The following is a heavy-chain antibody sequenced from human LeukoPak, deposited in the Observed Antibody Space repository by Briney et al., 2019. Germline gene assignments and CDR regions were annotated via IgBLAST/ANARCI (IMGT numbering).Heavy chain of an antibody. J-gene: IGHJ4*02. D-gene: IGHD3-10*01. CDR1: GYTFTSYD. CDR2: MNPNSGNT. CDR3: ARGYPNYYGSGSCSDY. V-gene: IGHV1-8*01. Sequence: ASVKVSCKASGYTFTSYDINWVRQATGQGLEWMGWMNPNSGNTGYAQKFQGRVTMTRNTSISTAYMELSSLRSEDTAVYYCARGYPNYYGSGSCSDYWGQGTLVTVPS.